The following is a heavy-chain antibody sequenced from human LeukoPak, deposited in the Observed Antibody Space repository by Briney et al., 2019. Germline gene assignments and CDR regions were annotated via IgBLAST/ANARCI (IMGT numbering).Heavy chain of an antibody. CDR1: GSTFSSYW. V-gene: IGHV3-33*08. J-gene: IGHJ3*02. CDR2: IRYDGSNK. Sequence: GGSLRLSCAASGSTFSSYWMSWVRQAPGKGLEWVAFIRYDGSNKYYADSVKGRFTISRDNAKNSLYLQMNSLRAEDTAVYYCASELPYYYLWAFDIWGQGTMVTVSS. CDR3: ASELPYYYLWAFDI. D-gene: IGHD3-3*01.